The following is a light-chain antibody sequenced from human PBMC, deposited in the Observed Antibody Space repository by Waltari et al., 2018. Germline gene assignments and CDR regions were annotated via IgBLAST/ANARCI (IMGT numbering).Light chain of an antibody. CDR1: SSNIGRTT. CDR3: AAWDDSLKRVV. Sequence: QSVLTQPPSASGTPGQRVTIACSGTSSNIGRTTVTWYQQLPGPAPKLLIYTNNQRPSGVPGRFSGSKSGTSASLAISGLQSEDEADYYCAAWDDSLKRVVFGGGTKLTVL. CDR2: TNN. V-gene: IGLV1-44*01. J-gene: IGLJ2*01.